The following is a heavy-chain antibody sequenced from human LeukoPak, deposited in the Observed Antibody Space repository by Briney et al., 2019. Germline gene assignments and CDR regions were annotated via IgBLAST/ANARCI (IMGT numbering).Heavy chain of an antibody. J-gene: IGHJ4*02. D-gene: IGHD2-15*01. CDR1: GFTFSDYG. V-gene: IGHV3-23*01. CDR3: AKRRIQYYFDY. CDR2: ISGSGGST. Sequence: PGGSLRLSCAASGFTFSDYGMHWVRQAPGKGLEWVSAISGSGGSTYYADSVKGRFTISRDNSKNTLYLQMNSLRAEDTAVYYCAKRRIQYYFDYWGQGTLVTVSS.